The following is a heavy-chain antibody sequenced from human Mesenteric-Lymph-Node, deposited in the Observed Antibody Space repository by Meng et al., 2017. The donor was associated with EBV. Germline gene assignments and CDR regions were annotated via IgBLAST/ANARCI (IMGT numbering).Heavy chain of an antibody. V-gene: IGHV4-39*01. Sequence: LPLQGAGPGLVEPSETVSLPCTVSGASISSGSYYWGWIRQPPGKGLEWIGSIYYCGSTYYNPSLRSRVTISVDTSKNHFSLKLSSVTAADTATYYCVSYDYGNYVSFDSWGQGILVTVSS. J-gene: IGHJ4*02. CDR2: IYYCGST. CDR1: GASISSGSYY. CDR3: VSYDYGNYVSFDS. D-gene: IGHD4-11*01.